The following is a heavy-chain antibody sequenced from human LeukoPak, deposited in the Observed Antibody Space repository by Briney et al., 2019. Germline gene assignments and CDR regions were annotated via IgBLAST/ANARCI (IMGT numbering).Heavy chain of an antibody. Sequence: GGSLRLSCAASGFTFSSYAMHWVRQAPGKGLEWVAVISYDGSNKYYADSVKGRFTISRDNSKNTLYLQMNSLRAEDTAVYYCARAVPAMGSPYNWFDPWGQGTLVTVSS. CDR1: GFTFSSYA. CDR3: ARAVPAMGSPYNWFDP. J-gene: IGHJ5*02. V-gene: IGHV3-30*04. D-gene: IGHD2-21*01. CDR2: ISYDGSNK.